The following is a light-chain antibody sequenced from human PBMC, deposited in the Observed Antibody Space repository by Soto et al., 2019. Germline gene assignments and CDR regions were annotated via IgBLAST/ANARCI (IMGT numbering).Light chain of an antibody. CDR2: AAS. CDR1: QGISSY. J-gene: IGKJ2*01. V-gene: IGKV1-9*01. CDR3: QQLNSYPRMYT. Sequence: IQLTQSPSSLSASVGDRVTITCRASQGISSYLAWYQQKPGKAPKLLIYAASTLQSGVPSRFSGSGSGTDFTLTISSLQPEDFATYYCQQLNSYPRMYTFGQGTKLGIK.